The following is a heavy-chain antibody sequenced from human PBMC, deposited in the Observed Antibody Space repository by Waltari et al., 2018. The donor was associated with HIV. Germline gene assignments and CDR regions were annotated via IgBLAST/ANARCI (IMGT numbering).Heavy chain of an antibody. Sequence: QVQLQESGPGLVKPSETLSLTCTVSGGSISSYYWSWIRQPPGKGLEWIGYIYYSGSTNYNPPLKSRVTISVDTSKNQFSLKLTSVTAADTAVYYCARHPCSSTTCYKFDPWGQGTLVTVSS. D-gene: IGHD2-2*02. CDR1: GGSISSYY. V-gene: IGHV4-59*08. CDR2: IYYSGST. J-gene: IGHJ5*02. CDR3: ARHPCSSTTCYKFDP.